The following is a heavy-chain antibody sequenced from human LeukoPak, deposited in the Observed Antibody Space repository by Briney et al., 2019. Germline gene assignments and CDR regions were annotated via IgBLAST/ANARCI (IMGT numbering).Heavy chain of an antibody. D-gene: IGHD6-13*01. CDR2: ISTSGAST. Sequence: GGSLRLSCAASGFTFSSYGMSWVRQAPGKGLEWVSSISTSGASTYYADSVKGRFTISRDNSKNTLYLQMNSLRAEDTAVYYCARGGPAAGRFDYWGQGTLVTVSS. CDR3: ARGGPAAGRFDY. J-gene: IGHJ4*02. V-gene: IGHV3-23*01. CDR1: GFTFSSYG.